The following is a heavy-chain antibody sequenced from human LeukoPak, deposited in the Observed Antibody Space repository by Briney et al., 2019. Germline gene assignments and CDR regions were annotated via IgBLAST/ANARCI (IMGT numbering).Heavy chain of an antibody. J-gene: IGHJ3*02. CDR1: GGSISSGGYY. CDR2: IYYSGST. Sequence: SETLSLTCTVSGGSISSGGYYWSWIRQHPGKGLEWIGYIYYSGSTYYNPSLKSRVTISVDTSKNQFSLKLSSVTAADTAVHYCARLPYYYDSSGYDGPAFDIWGQGTMVTVSS. CDR3: ARLPYYYDSSGYDGPAFDI. D-gene: IGHD3-22*01. V-gene: IGHV4-31*03.